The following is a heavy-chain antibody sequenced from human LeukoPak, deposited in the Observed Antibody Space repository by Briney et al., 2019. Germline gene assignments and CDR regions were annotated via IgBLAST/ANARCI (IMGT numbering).Heavy chain of an antibody. D-gene: IGHD1-26*01. CDR3: ARQWQAQVGYFDY. Sequence: SETLSLTCAVYGGSFSGYYWTWIRQPPGKGLEWIGEINHRGSTNYNPSLKSRVTISVDTSKNHFSLKLSSVTAADTAVYYCARQWQAQVGYFDYWGQGTLVTVSS. CDR2: INHRGST. CDR1: GGSFSGYY. J-gene: IGHJ4*02. V-gene: IGHV4-34*01.